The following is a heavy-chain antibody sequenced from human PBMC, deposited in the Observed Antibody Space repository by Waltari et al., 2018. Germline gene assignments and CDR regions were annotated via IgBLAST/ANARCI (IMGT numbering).Heavy chain of an antibody. D-gene: IGHD3-16*01. J-gene: IGHJ2*01. V-gene: IGHV3-11*06. CDR3: ARDKGDAFWYFDL. CDR1: AFSLSYYY. CDR2: ISISSSYT. Sequence: QLVESGGGLVKPGGSLRLSCEASAFSLSYYYMSWIRQAPGRGLEWLSYISISSSYTNYTDSVKGRFTISRNNAKNLVYLEMNNLRPEDTAVYFCARDKGDAFWYFDLWGRGTLVSVSS.